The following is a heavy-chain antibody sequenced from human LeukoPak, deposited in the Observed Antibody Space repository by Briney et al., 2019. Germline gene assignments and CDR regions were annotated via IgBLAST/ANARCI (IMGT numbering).Heavy chain of an antibody. V-gene: IGHV4-59*02. D-gene: IGHD2-2*01. Sequence: SETLSLTCTVSGXSVSSYYGSWIPRPPGRGLEWIAYLSHSGSSDSNPSLTSRVTTLVDTSKNQFSLKLTSVTAADTAVYYCARARYANAWYAFDIWGHGTMVTVSS. CDR1: GXSVSSYY. CDR3: ARARYANAWYAFDI. J-gene: IGHJ3*02. CDR2: LSHSGSS.